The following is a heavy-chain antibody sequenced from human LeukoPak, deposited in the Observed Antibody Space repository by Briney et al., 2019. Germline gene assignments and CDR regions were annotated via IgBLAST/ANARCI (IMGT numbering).Heavy chain of an antibody. CDR2: INPSGGST. J-gene: IGHJ4*02. Sequence: GASVKVSCKASGYTFTSYYMHWVRQAPGQGLEWMGIINPSGGSTSYAQKFQGRVTMTRNTSISTAYMELSSLRSEDTAVYYCARGGQWLRYFDYWGQGTLVTVSS. CDR1: GYTFTSYY. V-gene: IGHV1-46*01. CDR3: ARGGQWLRYFDY. D-gene: IGHD6-19*01.